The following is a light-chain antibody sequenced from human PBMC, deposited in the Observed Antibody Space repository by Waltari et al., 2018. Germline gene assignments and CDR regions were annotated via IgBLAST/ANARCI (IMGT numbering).Light chain of an antibody. V-gene: IGKV2D-29*01. Sequence: DIVKTQAPVSLSVTPGQSASISCKSSQSLLYTDGKTYFYWYLQKAGQPPQLLIYEISKRFSGVPDRFSGSGSGTDFTLKISRVEAEDVGVYYCMQTKQFPWTLGQGTKVEVK. CDR3: MQTKQFPWT. CDR2: EIS. J-gene: IGKJ1*01. CDR1: QSLLYTDGKTY.